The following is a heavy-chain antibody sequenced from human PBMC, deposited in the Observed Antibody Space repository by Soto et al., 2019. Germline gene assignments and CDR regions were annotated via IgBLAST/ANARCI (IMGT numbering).Heavy chain of an antibody. J-gene: IGHJ6*03. CDR1: GFTFSSYA. D-gene: IGHD1-1*01. CDR3: AKDLVQHDPPYYYYYMDV. V-gene: IGHV3-23*01. CDR2: ISGSGGST. Sequence: GGSLRLSCAASGFTFSSYAMSWVRQAPGKGLEWVSAISGSGGSTYYADSVKGRFTISRDNSKNTLYLQMNSLRAEDTAVYYCAKDLVQHDPPYYYYYMDVWGKGTTVTVSS.